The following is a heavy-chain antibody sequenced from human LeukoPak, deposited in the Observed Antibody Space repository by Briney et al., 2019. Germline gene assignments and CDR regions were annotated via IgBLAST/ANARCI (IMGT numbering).Heavy chain of an antibody. J-gene: IGHJ4*02. CDR1: GFTFSSYG. Sequence: PGRSLRLSCAASGFTFSSYGMQWVRQAPGKGLEWVAVILYDGSNKYYADSVKGRFTISRDNSKNTLYLQMNSLRAEDTAVYYCARDGDYDYWGQGTLVTVSS. V-gene: IGHV3-33*08. CDR2: ILYDGSNK. D-gene: IGHD4-17*01. CDR3: ARDGDYDY.